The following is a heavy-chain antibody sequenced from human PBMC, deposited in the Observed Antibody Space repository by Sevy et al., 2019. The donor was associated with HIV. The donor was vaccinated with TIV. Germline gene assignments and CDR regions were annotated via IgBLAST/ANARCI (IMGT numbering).Heavy chain of an antibody. CDR2: IYYTATT. J-gene: IGHJ4*02. D-gene: IGHD6-13*01. CDR1: DDSISSSNYF. Sequence: SETLSLTCSVSDDSISSSNYFWGWIRQPPGKGLEWIGRIYYTATTYYNPSLKSRFTLSVDTSKQQLSLKLSSVTAADTAVYYCARHGSWSFYFDYWGQGMLVTVSS. CDR3: ARHGSWSFYFDY. V-gene: IGHV4-39*01.